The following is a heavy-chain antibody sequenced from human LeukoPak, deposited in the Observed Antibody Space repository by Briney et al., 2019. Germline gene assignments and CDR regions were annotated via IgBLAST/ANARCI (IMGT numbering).Heavy chain of an antibody. CDR3: ARDLAVAGTGAFDI. J-gene: IGHJ3*02. Sequence: PGGSLRLSCAASGFTFSSYWMSWIRQAPGKGLEWVSYISSSGSTIYYADSVKGRFTISRDNAKNSLYLQMNSLRAEDTAVYYCARDLAVAGTGAFDIWGQGTMVTVSS. CDR2: ISSSGSTI. CDR1: GFTFSSYW. D-gene: IGHD6-19*01. V-gene: IGHV3-11*04.